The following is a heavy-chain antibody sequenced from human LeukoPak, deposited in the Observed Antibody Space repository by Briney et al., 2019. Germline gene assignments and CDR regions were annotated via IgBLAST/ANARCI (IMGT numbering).Heavy chain of an antibody. CDR3: AKDSSYYYDSSAYYYQLDY. J-gene: IGHJ4*02. D-gene: IGHD3-22*01. CDR1: GFTFSSYA. V-gene: IGHV3-23*01. Sequence: GGSLRLSCAASGFTFSSYAMSWVRQAPGKGLEWDSGISGSGGSTHYADSVKGRFTISRDNSKNTLFLQMNSLRAEDTAVYYCAKDSSYYYDSSAYYYQLDYWGQGTLVTVSS. CDR2: ISGSGGST.